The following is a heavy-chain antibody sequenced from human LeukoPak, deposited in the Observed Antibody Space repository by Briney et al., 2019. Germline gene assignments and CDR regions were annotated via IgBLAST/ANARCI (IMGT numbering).Heavy chain of an antibody. V-gene: IGHV3-13*01. D-gene: IGHD6-13*01. Sequence: PGGSPRLSCAASGFTFSSYDMHWVRQATGKGLEWVSAIGTAGDTYYPGSVKGRFTISRENAKNSLYLQMNSLRAEDTAVYYCARERSAAGIRWFDPWGQGTLVTVSS. CDR3: ARERSAAGIRWFDP. CDR2: IGTAGDT. J-gene: IGHJ5*02. CDR1: GFTFSSYD.